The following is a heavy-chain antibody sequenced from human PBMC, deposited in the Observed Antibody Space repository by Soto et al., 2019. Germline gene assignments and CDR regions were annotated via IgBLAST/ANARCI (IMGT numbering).Heavy chain of an antibody. Sequence: SETLSLTCTVSCGSVSSGSYYWSWIRQPPGKGLEWIGYIYYSGSTNYNPSLKSRVTISVDTSKNQFSLKLSSVTAADTAVYYCARAPGYYDSSGYRFDYWGQGTLVTVS. CDR1: CGSVSSGSYY. CDR2: IYYSGST. CDR3: ARAPGYYDSSGYRFDY. D-gene: IGHD3-22*01. J-gene: IGHJ4*02. V-gene: IGHV4-61*01.